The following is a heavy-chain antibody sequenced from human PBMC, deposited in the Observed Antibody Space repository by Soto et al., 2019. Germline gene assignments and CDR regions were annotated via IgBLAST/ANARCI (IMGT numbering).Heavy chain of an antibody. J-gene: IGHJ4*02. CDR2: ISAYTGDT. CDR1: GYTFASYG. CDR3: SRNTGGGDDY. V-gene: IGHV1-18*01. D-gene: IGHD3-16*01. Sequence: QVQLVQSGAEVKKPGASVKVSCKASGYTFASYGFSWVRQAPGQGLEWMGWISAYTGDTNYAQKLQGRVTKTTETSTSTAYMELRSLRSDDTAVYYCSRNTGGGDDYWGQGTLVTVSS.